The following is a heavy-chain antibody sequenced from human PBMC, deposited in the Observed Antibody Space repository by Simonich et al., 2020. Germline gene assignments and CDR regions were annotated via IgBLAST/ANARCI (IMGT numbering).Heavy chain of an antibody. V-gene: IGHV4-34*01. CDR3: ARGLRVAAAGTAFQH. D-gene: IGHD6-13*01. CDR2: INHSERT. J-gene: IGHJ1*01. CDR1: GGSFSGYY. Sequence: QVQLQQWGAGLLKPSETLSLTCAVYGGSFSGYYWSWIRQPQGKGLEWIGEINHSERTNYNPSLKRRFTISVDTSKNQFSLKLSSVTAADTAVYYCARGLRVAAAGTAFQHWGQGTLVTVSS.